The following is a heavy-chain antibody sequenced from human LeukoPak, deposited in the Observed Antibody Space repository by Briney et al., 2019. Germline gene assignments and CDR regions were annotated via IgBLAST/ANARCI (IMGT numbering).Heavy chain of an antibody. J-gene: IGHJ4*02. D-gene: IGHD3-3*01. V-gene: IGHV4-34*01. CDR3: ARGYYDFWSGYDY. CDR2: INHSGST. Sequence: PSQTLSLTCAVYGGSFSGYYWSWIRQPPGKGLEWIGEINHSGSTNYNPSLKSRVTISVDTSKNQFSLKLSSVTAADTAVYYCARGYYDFWSGYDYWGQGTLVTVSS. CDR1: GGSFSGYY.